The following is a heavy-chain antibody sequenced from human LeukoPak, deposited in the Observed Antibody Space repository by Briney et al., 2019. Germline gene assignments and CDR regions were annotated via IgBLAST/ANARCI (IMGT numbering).Heavy chain of an antibody. V-gene: IGHV4-39*01. J-gene: IGHJ4*02. Sequence: SETLSLTRTVSRGSPSISTSYSGWIRQPPGKGLEWIGSIYYSGSTYYNPSLKSRVTISVDTSKNQFSLNLSSVTAADTAVYYYGRGYYYFDYWGQGTLVTVSS. CDR2: IYYSGST. D-gene: IGHD3-22*01. CDR1: RGSPSISTSY. CDR3: GRGYYYFDY.